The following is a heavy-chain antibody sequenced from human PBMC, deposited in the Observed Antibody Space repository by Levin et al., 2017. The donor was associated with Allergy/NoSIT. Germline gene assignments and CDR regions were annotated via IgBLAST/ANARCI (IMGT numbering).Heavy chain of an antibody. J-gene: IGHJ4*02. CDR3: ARQSGYGSGSYWSFDY. Sequence: GASVKVSCKGSGYSFTSYWIGWVRQMPGKGLEWMGIIYPGDSDTRYSPSFQGQVTISADKSISTAYLQWSSLKASDTAMYYCARQSGYGSGSYWSFDYWGQGTLVTVSS. CDR2: IYPGDSDT. D-gene: IGHD3-10*01. V-gene: IGHV5-51*01. CDR1: GYSFTSYW.